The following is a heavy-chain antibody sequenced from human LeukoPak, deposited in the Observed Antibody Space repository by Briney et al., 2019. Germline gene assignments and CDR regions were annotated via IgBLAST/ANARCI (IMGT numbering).Heavy chain of an antibody. CDR1: GYSFTSYG. V-gene: IGHV1-18*01. D-gene: IGHD1-26*01. CDR2: ISAYDGET. J-gene: IGHJ4*02. Sequence: ASVKVSCKASGYSFTSYGISWVREAPGRGLEWVGYISAYDGETRYAQKFQGRVALTTDTSTGTVYMEMRRLRSDDTAVYYCARGGKNYFDFWGQGTLVTVSS. CDR3: ARGGKNYFDF.